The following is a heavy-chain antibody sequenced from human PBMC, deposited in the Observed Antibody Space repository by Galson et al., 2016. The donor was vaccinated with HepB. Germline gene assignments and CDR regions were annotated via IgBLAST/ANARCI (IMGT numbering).Heavy chain of an antibody. Sequence: SETLSLTCTVSGGSISGHYWSWIRQPPGKELEWIGLISLRGSGSTSYNPSLKSRVTISGDTSKNQISLRLRPVIAADTAVYYCASHDYWNDNHDSFDIWGQGTRVTVSS. V-gene: IGHV4-59*11. J-gene: IGHJ3*02. CDR1: GGSISGHY. D-gene: IGHD3/OR15-3a*01. CDR3: ASHDYWNDNHDSFDI. CDR2: SLRGSGST.